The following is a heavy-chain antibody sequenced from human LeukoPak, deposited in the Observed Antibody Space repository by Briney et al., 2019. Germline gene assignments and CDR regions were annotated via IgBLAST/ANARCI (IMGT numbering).Heavy chain of an antibody. CDR1: GFSLSTSGVG. CDR3: AHRLGGFLEYYYFDY. Sequence: KESGPTLVKPTQTLTLTCTFSGFSLSTSGVGVGWIRQPPGKALEWLALIYWNDDKRYSPSLKSRRTITKDTSKNQVVLTMTNMDPVDTATYYCAHRLGGFLEYYYFDYWGQGTLVTVSS. D-gene: IGHD3-3*01. J-gene: IGHJ4*02. V-gene: IGHV2-5*01. CDR2: IYWNDDK.